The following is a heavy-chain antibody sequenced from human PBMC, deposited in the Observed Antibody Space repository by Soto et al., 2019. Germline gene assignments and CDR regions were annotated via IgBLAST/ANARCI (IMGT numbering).Heavy chain of an antibody. CDR1: GGSISSYY. CDR2: IYTSGST. D-gene: IGHD6-13*01. J-gene: IGHJ5*02. Sequence: PSETLSLTCTVSGGSISSYYWSWIRQPAGKGLEWIGRIYTSGSTNYNPSLKSRVTMSVDTSKNHFSLKLNPVTAADTAADYCGRDLLGIAAAGGDWFDPWGQGTLVTVSS. V-gene: IGHV4-4*07. CDR3: GRDLLGIAAAGGDWFDP.